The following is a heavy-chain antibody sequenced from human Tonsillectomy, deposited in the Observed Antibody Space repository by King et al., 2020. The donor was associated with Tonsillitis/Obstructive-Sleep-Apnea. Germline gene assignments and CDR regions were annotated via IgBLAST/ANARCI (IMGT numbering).Heavy chain of an antibody. D-gene: IGHD2-15*01. CDR1: GFTFRSYS. J-gene: IGHJ4*02. CDR2: ISSSSSFI. V-gene: IGHV3-21*01. CDR3: ATQDCSDGSCYFDY. Sequence: VQLVESGGGLVKPGGSLRLSCAASGFTFRSYSMNWVRQAPGEGLEWVSSISSSSSFIYYADSVKGRFTISRDNAENSLYLRMTSLRAEDTAIYYCATQDCSDGSCYFDYWGQETLVTVSS.